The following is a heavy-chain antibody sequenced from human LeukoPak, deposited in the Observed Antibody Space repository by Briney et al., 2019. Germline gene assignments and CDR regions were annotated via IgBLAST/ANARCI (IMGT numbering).Heavy chain of an antibody. J-gene: IGHJ5*02. Sequence: SETLSLTCTVSGYSISSGYYWGWIRQPPGKGLEWIGSIYHSGSTYYNPSLKSRVTISVDTSKNQFSLRLSSVTAADTAVYYCARGLTGWSRTNNWFDPWGQGTLVTVSS. CDR2: IYHSGST. V-gene: IGHV4-38-2*02. D-gene: IGHD7-27*01. CDR1: GYSISSGYY. CDR3: ARGLTGWSRTNNWFDP.